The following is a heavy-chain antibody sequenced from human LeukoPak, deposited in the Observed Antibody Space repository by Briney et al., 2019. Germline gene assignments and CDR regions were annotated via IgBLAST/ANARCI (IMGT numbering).Heavy chain of an antibody. CDR3: AKDFYEETWNYLDY. CDR1: GFTFSSYS. Sequence: GESLRLSCAASGFTFSSYSMNWVRQAPGKGLEWISYISGSSAAIYYADSVKGRFTISRDNSKNTLYLQMNSLRAEDTAVYYCAKDFYEETWNYLDYWGQGTLVTVSS. CDR2: ISGSSAAI. V-gene: IGHV3-48*01. D-gene: IGHD5/OR15-5a*01. J-gene: IGHJ4*02.